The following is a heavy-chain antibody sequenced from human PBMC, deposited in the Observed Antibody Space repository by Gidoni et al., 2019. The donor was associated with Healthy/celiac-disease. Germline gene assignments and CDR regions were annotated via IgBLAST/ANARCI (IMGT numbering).Heavy chain of an antibody. Sequence: QVQLVQSGAAVKKPGASVKVSCTASGYTFTAYSMHWGRQAPGQGLEWMGWINPNSGGKNYAQKFQGRVTMTRDTSSSTAYMELSRLRSDDTAVYYCARFPRRGYSYGQRGFDYWGQGTLVTVSS. CDR1: GYTFTAYS. V-gene: IGHV1-2*02. CDR3: ARFPRRGYSYGQRGFDY. J-gene: IGHJ4*02. D-gene: IGHD5-18*01. CDR2: INPNSGGK.